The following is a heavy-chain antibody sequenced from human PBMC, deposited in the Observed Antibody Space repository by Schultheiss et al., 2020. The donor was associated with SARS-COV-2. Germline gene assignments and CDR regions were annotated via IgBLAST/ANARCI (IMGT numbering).Heavy chain of an antibody. CDR2: ISYDGNDQ. CDR3: AKVGVTHCGSNCYSDY. CDR1: GFTFSSYG. V-gene: IGHV3-30*18. J-gene: IGHJ4*02. Sequence: GGSLRLSCAASGFTFSSYGMHWVRQAPGKGLEWVAVISYDGNDQFHADSVKGRFTISRDNSKNTLYLQMNSLRVEDTAVYYCAKVGVTHCGSNCYSDYWGRGTLVTVSS. D-gene: IGHD2-21*01.